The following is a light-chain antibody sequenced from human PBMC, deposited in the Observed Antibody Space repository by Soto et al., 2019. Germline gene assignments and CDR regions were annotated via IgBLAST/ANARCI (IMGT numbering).Light chain of an antibody. CDR2: EVS. J-gene: IGLJ1*01. Sequence: QSVLTQPPSASGSPGQSVTISCTGTSSDVGGYNYVSWYQQHPDKAPKLMIYEVSNRPSGVSNRFSGSKSGNTASLTISGLQAEDEADYYCSSYTSSSTYVFGTGTKVTVL. V-gene: IGLV2-14*01. CDR3: SSYTSSSTYV. CDR1: SSDVGGYNY.